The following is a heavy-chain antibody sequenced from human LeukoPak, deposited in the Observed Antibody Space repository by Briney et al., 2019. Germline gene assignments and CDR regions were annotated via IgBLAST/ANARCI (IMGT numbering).Heavy chain of an antibody. CDR2: INAGNGNT. CDR3: ARGPRIAAAGTVYFDY. CDR1: GYTFISYA. D-gene: IGHD6-13*01. Sequence: ASVKVSCKASGYTFISYAMHWVRQAPGQRLEWMGWINAGNGNTKYSQKFQGRVTITRDTSASTAYMELSSLRSEDTAVYYCARGPRIAAAGTVYFDYWGQGTLVTVSS. V-gene: IGHV1-3*01. J-gene: IGHJ4*02.